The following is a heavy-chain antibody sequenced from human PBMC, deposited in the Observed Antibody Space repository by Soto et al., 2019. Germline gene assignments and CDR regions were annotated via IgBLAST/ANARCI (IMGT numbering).Heavy chain of an antibody. D-gene: IGHD6-19*01. CDR3: AKVHEYSRSNVAVADDLAFDY. Sequence: GGSLRLSCAASGFTFSGYAMSWVRKAPGKGLEGVSAISGSGGSTYNADSVKGRFTISRDNSKNTLYLQMNSLRAEDTAVYYCAKVHEYSRSNVAVADDLAFDYWGQGTLVTVSS. J-gene: IGHJ4*02. CDR2: ISGSGGST. CDR1: GFTFSGYA. V-gene: IGHV3-23*01.